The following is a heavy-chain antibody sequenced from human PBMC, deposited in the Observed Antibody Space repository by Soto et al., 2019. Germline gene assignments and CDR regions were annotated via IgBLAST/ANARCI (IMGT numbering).Heavy chain of an antibody. V-gene: IGHV3-30*18. CDR3: AKGSFSAHQFLAH. CDR1: GFTFSNYG. Sequence: QVQLVESGGGVVQPGRSLRLSCAASGFTFSNYGMHWVRQAPGQGLEWVTTISSDGNDKYYAGSVKGRFTISRDNSENTLDLQMNGLRAEDTAVYYCAKGSFSAHQFLAHWGQGTLVTVSS. CDR2: ISSDGNDK. D-gene: IGHD3-10*01. J-gene: IGHJ4*02.